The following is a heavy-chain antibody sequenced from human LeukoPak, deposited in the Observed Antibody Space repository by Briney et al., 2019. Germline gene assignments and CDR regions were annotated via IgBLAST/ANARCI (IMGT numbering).Heavy chain of an antibody. J-gene: IGHJ4*02. Sequence: GASVKVSCKVSGYTLTELSMHWVRQAPGKGLEWMGGFDPEDGETIYAQKFQGRVTMTRDTSTSTVYMELSSLRSEDTAVYYCARSPPYYDSSGYIIDYWGQGTLVTVSS. D-gene: IGHD3-22*01. CDR3: ARSPPYYDSSGYIIDY. CDR2: FDPEDGET. CDR1: GYTLTELS. V-gene: IGHV1-24*01.